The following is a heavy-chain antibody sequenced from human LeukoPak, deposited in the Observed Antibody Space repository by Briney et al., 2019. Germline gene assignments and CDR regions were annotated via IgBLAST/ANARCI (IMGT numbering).Heavy chain of an antibody. CDR2: IGGSRSTI. J-gene: IGHJ6*02. Sequence: GGSLRLSCAASGFTFSTYSMNWVRQAPGKGLEWVSYIGGSRSTIYYADSVKGRLTISRDNAKNSLYLQMNSLRAEDTAVYYCARGGGSSSLLTYYSYDMDVWGQGTTVTVS. V-gene: IGHV3-48*01. D-gene: IGHD6-6*01. CDR3: ARGGGSSSLLTYYSYDMDV. CDR1: GFTFSTYS.